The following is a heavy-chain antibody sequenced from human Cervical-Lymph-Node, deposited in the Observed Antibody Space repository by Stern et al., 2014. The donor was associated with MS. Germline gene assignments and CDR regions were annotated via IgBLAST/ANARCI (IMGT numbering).Heavy chain of an antibody. D-gene: IGHD2-15*01. CDR2: IKRDGREE. Sequence: EVHLVESGGGLVQPGGSLRLSCAASGFTLSSYWMTWVRQAPGKGLEWVANIKRDGREEYYVDSVKGRFTISRDNAKGSLFLKMNSLRAEDTAVYYCARDVCGGGSCYYPQTRYYYGMDVWGQGTTVTVSS. CDR3: ARDVCGGGSCYYPQTRYYYGMDV. J-gene: IGHJ6*01. V-gene: IGHV3-7*01. CDR1: GFTLSSYW.